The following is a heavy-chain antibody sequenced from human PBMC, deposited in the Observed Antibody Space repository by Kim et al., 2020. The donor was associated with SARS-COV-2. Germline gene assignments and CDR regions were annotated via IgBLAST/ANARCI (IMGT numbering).Heavy chain of an antibody. CDR3: ARDLVPSLVAEGYFDY. V-gene: IGHV1-2*02. Sequence: ASVKVSCKASGYTFTGYYMHWVRQAPGQGLEWMGWINPNSGGTNYAQKFQGRVTMTRDTSISTAYMELSRLRSDDTAVYYCARDLVPSLVAEGYFDYWGQGTLVTVSS. CDR2: INPNSGGT. D-gene: IGHD5-12*01. J-gene: IGHJ4*02. CDR1: GYTFTGYY.